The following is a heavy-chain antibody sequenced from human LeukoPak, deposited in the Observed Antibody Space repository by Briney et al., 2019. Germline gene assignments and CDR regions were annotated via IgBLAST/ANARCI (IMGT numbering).Heavy chain of an antibody. CDR3: ARDLAGHYYGSGSSFDY. J-gene: IGHJ4*02. Sequence: GGSLRLSCAASGFTFSNYWMSWVRQAPGKGLEWVANIREEGSEKYYVDSVKGQFTISRDNAKNSLFLQMDSLRAEDTAVYYCARDLAGHYYGSGSSFDYWGQGTLVTVSS. D-gene: IGHD3-10*01. CDR2: IREEGSEK. V-gene: IGHV3-7*01. CDR1: GFTFSNYW.